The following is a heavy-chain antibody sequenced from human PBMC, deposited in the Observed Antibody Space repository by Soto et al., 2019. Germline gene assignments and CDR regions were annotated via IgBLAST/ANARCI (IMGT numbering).Heavy chain of an antibody. V-gene: IGHV1-69*01. Sequence: QVQLVQSGAEVKKPGSSVKVSCKASGGTFSSYAISWVRQAPGQGLEWMGGIIPIFGTANYAQKFQGRVTITADESTSTAYMELSSLRSEDTAVYYCASEGQLVRGPQNAPDYWGQGTLVTVSS. CDR2: IIPIFGTA. D-gene: IGHD6-6*01. J-gene: IGHJ4*02. CDR1: GGTFSSYA. CDR3: ASEGQLVRGPQNAPDY.